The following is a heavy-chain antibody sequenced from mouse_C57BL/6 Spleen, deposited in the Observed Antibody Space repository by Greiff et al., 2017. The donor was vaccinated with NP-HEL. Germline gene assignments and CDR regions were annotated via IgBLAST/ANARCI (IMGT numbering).Heavy chain of an antibody. J-gene: IGHJ2*01. V-gene: IGHV3-6*01. CDR3: ASDGYSYFDY. Sequence: EVQLVESGPGLVKPSQSLSLTCSVTGYSITSGYYWNWIRQFPGNKLEWMGYISYDGSNNYNPSLKNRISITRDTSKNQFFLKLNSVTTEDTATYYCASDGYSYFDYWGQGTTLTVSS. D-gene: IGHD2-3*01. CDR2: ISYDGSN. CDR1: GYSITSGYY.